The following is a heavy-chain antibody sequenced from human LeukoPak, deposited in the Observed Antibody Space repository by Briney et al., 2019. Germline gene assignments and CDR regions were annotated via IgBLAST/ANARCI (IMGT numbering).Heavy chain of an antibody. J-gene: IGHJ5*02. Sequence: GGSLRLSCAASGFTFNTYSMSWVRQAPGKGLEWVSSISSGGTYIYYADSVKGRFTISRDDARNSLYLQMNSLRAEDTAVYYCARDHWIGQYVFTPWGQGALVTVSS. CDR1: GFTFNTYS. V-gene: IGHV3-21*01. CDR3: ARDHWIGQYVFTP. D-gene: IGHD3-3*01. CDR2: ISSGGTYI.